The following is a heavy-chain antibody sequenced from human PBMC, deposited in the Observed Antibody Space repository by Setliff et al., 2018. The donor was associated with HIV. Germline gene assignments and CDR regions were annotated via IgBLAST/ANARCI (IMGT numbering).Heavy chain of an antibody. CDR3: ACGAAAGTDYYYYYYMDV. CDR1: GGPISSSSYY. J-gene: IGHJ6*03. D-gene: IGHD6-13*01. CDR2: IYYSGST. V-gene: IGHV4-39*01. Sequence: SETLSLTCTVSGGPISSSSYYWGWIRQPPGKGLEWIVSIYYSGSTYYNPSLKSRVTISVDTSKNQFSLKLSSVTAADTAVYYCACGAAAGTDYYYYYYMDVWGKGTTVTVSS.